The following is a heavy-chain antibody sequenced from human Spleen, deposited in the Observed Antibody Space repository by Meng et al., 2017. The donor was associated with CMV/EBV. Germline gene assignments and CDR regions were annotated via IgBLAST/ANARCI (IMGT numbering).Heavy chain of an antibody. V-gene: IGHV1-18*01. CDR1: GYTCTSYG. D-gene: IGHD2-15*01. Sequence: ASVKVSCKASGYTCTSYGISWVRQAPGQGLEWMGWISAYNGNTNYAQKLQGRVTMTTDTSTSTVYMELNSLRSEDTAVYYCAIPYWADTFDIWGQGTMITVSS. J-gene: IGHJ3*02. CDR3: AIPYWADTFDI. CDR2: ISAYNGNT.